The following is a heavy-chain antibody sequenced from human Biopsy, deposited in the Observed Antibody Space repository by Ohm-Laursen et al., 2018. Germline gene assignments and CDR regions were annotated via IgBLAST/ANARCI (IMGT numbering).Heavy chain of an antibody. V-gene: IGHV1-69*11. D-gene: IGHD1-26*01. CDR2: IVPILGTV. J-gene: IGHJ4*02. Sequence: SVKVSCKASGGPFNNHAFSWVRQAPGQGLEWLGRIVPILGTVNYAQRFQGRVTITADESTSTAYMELSSLRSDDTAVYYCARDALGGGSYRFFYWGQGSLVTVSS. CDR3: ARDALGGGSYRFFY. CDR1: GGPFNNHA.